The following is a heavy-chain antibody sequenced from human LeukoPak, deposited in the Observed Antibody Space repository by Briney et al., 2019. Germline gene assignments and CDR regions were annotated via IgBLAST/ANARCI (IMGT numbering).Heavy chain of an antibody. Sequence: ASVKVSCKASGYTFTSYGISWVRQAPGQGLEWMGWISAYNGNTNYAQKLQGRVTMTTDTSTSTAYMELRSLRSDDTAVYYCARDRVVVVAATENLDYYYGMDVWGQGTTVTVSS. V-gene: IGHV1-18*01. CDR3: ARDRVVVVAATENLDYYYGMDV. CDR1: GYTFTSYG. CDR2: ISAYNGNT. J-gene: IGHJ6*02. D-gene: IGHD2-15*01.